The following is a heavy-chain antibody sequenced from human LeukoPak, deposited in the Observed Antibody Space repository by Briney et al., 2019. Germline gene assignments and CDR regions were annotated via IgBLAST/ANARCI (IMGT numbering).Heavy chain of an antibody. D-gene: IGHD2-15*01. J-gene: IGHJ3*02. CDR3: ASLFCSGGSGYSGVGAFDI. CDR1: GYTFTRYY. Sequence: ASVKVSCKASGYTFTRYYMHWVRQAPGRGLEWMGWINPNSGGTNYAQKFQGRVTMTRDTSISTAYMELSRLRSDDTAVYYCASLFCSGGSGYSGVGAFDIWGQGTMVTVSS. CDR2: INPNSGGT. V-gene: IGHV1-2*02.